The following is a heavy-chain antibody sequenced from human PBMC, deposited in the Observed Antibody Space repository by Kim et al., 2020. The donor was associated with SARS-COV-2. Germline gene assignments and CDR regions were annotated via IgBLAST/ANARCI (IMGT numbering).Heavy chain of an antibody. V-gene: IGHV4-61*03. J-gene: IGHJ4*02. Sequence: TNYNPSLKSRLTISIDTSKSHFSLNLNSVTAADTAVYYCATLRFGDSYFDYWGQGALVTVSS. CDR3: ATLRFGDSYFDY. D-gene: IGHD3-10*01. CDR2: T.